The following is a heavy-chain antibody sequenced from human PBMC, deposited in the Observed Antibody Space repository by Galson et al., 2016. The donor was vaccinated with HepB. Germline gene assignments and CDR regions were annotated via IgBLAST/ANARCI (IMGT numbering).Heavy chain of an antibody. D-gene: IGHD3-10*01. Sequence: SLRLSCATSGFTFRTTSMDWVRQTPGKGLEWVATIGTGSNIHYAELVRVRFIASRDNARNTVYLQMDNVRVEDTAEYHCVTWLAAHFDQWGQGTRVTVSS. CDR2: IGTGSNI. J-gene: IGHJ4*02. V-gene: IGHV3-23*01. CDR3: VTWLAAHFDQ. CDR1: GFTFRTTS.